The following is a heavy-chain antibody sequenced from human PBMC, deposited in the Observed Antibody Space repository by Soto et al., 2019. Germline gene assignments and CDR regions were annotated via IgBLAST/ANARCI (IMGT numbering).Heavy chain of an antibody. J-gene: IGHJ6*02. CDR2: ISAYNGNT. Sequence: QVQLVQSGTEVKKPGASVKVSCKASGYTFTSYGISWVRQAPGQGLEWMGWISAYNGNTNYAQKLQGRVTMTTDTSTSTAYMELRSLRSDDTAVYYCARDDTMVRGAPDGYYYYGMDVWGQGTTVTVSS. CDR1: GYTFTSYG. CDR3: ARDDTMVRGAPDGYYYYGMDV. D-gene: IGHD3-10*01. V-gene: IGHV1-18*04.